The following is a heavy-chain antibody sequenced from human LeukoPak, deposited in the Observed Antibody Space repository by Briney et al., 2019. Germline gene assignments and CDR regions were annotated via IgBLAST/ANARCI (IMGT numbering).Heavy chain of an antibody. Sequence: GGSLRLSCAASGFTFSSYAMSWVRQAPGKGLEWVSAISGSGGSTYYADSVKGRFTISRDNSKNTLYLQMNSLRAEDTAVYYCAKSYRRLVVTSESPDYWGQGTLVTVSS. CDR3: AKSYRRLVVTSESPDY. V-gene: IGHV3-23*01. CDR1: GFTFSSYA. CDR2: ISGSGGST. D-gene: IGHD2-21*02. J-gene: IGHJ4*02.